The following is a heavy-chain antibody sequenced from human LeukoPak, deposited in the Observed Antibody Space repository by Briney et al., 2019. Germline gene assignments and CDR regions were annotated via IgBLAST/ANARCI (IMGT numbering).Heavy chain of an antibody. D-gene: IGHD5-24*01. V-gene: IGHV3-7*04. CDR3: TRVGYIDEGIDY. J-gene: IGHJ4*02. Sequence: TGGSLRLSCAGSGFIFHNAWMSWVRQAPRKGLEWVANIKQDGSKKSYVDSVKGRFTISRDNAKNSLYLQMNSLRAEDTAIYYCTRVGYIDEGIDYWGQGTLVTVSS. CDR1: GFIFHNAW. CDR2: IKQDGSKK.